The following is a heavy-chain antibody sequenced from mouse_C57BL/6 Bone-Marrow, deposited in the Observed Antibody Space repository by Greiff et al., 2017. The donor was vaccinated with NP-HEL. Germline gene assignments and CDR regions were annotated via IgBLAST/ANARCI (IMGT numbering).Heavy chain of an antibody. J-gene: IGHJ1*03. Sequence: VQVVESGPGLVQPSQSLSITCTVSGFSLTSYGVHWVRQSPGKGLEWLGVIWSGGSTDYNAAFISRLSISKDNSKSLVFFKMNSLQADVTAIDYCAREEGYSSPWYCDVWGTGTTVTVAS. V-gene: IGHV2-2*01. CDR2: IWSGGST. CDR1: GFSLTSYG. D-gene: IGHD2-5*01. CDR3: AREEGYSSPWYCDV.